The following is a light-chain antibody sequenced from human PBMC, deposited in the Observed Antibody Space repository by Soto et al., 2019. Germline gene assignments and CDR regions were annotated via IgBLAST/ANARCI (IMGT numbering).Light chain of an antibody. J-gene: IGKJ5*01. Sequence: EIVLTQSPATLSLSPGERATLSCRASQSVDFYLACYRQIPGQAPRLLIYDASNRATGIPDRFSGGVSGTDFTLTIRTLEPEDFAIYYCQQRSKMLQTVGQGARLEIK. CDR1: QSVDFY. CDR2: DAS. CDR3: QQRSKMLQT. V-gene: IGKV3-11*01.